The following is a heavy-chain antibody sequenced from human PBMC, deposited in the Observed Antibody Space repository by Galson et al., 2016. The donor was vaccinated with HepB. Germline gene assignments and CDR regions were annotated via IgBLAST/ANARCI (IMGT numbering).Heavy chain of an antibody. CDR2: IHYDGRT. J-gene: IGHJ6*02. V-gene: IGHV4-39*01. CDR1: GGSTSSSDYY. CDR3: ALARTHYSYYGMDV. D-gene: IGHD1-1*01. Sequence: SETLSLTCTVSGGSTSSSDYYWGWIRQPPGKGLEWMGTIHYDGRTYYNPSLKSRVTISVDTSKNQFSLQMTSVTAADTAVYYCALARTHYSYYGMDVWGQGTTVTVSS.